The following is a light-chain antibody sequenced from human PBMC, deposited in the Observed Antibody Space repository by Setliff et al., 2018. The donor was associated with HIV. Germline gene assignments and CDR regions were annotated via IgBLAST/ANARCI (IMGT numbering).Light chain of an antibody. V-gene: IGLV2-23*02. CDR1: SSDVGSYNL. CDR2: EVN. J-gene: IGLJ1*01. Sequence: QSVLTQPASVSGSPGQSITISCTGTSSDVGSYNLVSRYQQYPGQAPKLILYEVNKAPSGVSYRFSGSKSGNTASLTISELQAEDEADYYCCSYVEVNTFIFGTGTKVTVL. CDR3: CSYVEVNTFI.